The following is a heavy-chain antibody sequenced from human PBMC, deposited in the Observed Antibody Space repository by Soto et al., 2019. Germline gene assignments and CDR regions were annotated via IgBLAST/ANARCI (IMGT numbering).Heavy chain of an antibody. CDR1: GFSFSSYA. J-gene: IGHJ4*02. Sequence: EVQLLESGGGLVEPGGSLRLSCTASGFSFSSYAMTWVRQAPGKGLEWVSSTTDDGGRTFYADSVKGRFTISRDNSNNRLYLKMNSLRAGDTAFYYCAKGGGFGTGAYYNVAYWGQGTLVTVSS. CDR3: AKGGGFGTGAYYNVAY. CDR2: TTDDGGRT. D-gene: IGHD3-10*01. V-gene: IGHV3-23*01.